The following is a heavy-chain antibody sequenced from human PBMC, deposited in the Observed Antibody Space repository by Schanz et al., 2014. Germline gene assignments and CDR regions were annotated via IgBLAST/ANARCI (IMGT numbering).Heavy chain of an antibody. CDR1: GFTFSSYA. J-gene: IGHJ4*02. Sequence: QVQLVESGGGLVQPGRSLRLSCVASGFTFSSYAMHWVRQAPGKGLEWVAVISHDGNNKYYGDSVKGRFTNSRDNSKNTVYLLMNSLRVEDTAVYYCARVVAAAPQGCNYWGRGTLVTVSS. D-gene: IGHD2-15*01. V-gene: IGHV3-30*04. CDR3: ARVVAAAPQGCNY. CDR2: ISHDGNNK.